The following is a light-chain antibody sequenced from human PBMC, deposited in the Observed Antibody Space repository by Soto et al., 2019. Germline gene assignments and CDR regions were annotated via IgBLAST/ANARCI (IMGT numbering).Light chain of an antibody. CDR1: QSVGYH. J-gene: IGKJ4*01. V-gene: IGKV3-11*01. CDR2: GAS. Sequence: EVVLTQSPATLSLSPGERATLSCRASQSVGYHLAWYQQKPGQAPRLLIYGASNRTTGIPARFSGSGSGTDFTLTIGSLEPEDFALYYCQQRNNWLTFGGGTKVEVK. CDR3: QQRNNWLT.